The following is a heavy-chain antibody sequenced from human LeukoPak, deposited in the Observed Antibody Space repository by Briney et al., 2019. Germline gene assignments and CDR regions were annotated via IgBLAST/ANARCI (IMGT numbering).Heavy chain of an antibody. J-gene: IGHJ3*02. D-gene: IGHD2-2*01. V-gene: IGHV4-59*01. CDR1: GGSISSYY. CDR2: IYYSGST. CDR3: ARASWYCSSASCSSAAFDI. Sequence: TSETLSLTCTVSGGSISSYYWSWIRQPPGKGLEWIGYIYYSGSTNYNPSLKSRVTISVDTSKNQFSLKLSSVTATDTAVYYCARASWYCSSASCSSAAFDIWGQGTMVTVSS.